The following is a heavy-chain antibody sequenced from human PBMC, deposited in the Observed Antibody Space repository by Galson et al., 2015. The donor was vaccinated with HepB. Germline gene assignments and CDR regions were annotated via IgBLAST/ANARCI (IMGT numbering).Heavy chain of an antibody. CDR3: ARHPSGSYRVLFDN. V-gene: IGHV1-3*01. D-gene: IGHD1-26*01. CDR1: GYTFTSYA. CDR2: INAGNGNT. Sequence: SVKVSCKASGYTFTSYAMHWVRQAPGQRLKWMGWINAGNGNTKYSQKFQGRVTITMDTSASTAYMELSSLRSEDTAVYYCARHPSGSYRVLFDNWGQGTLVTVSS. J-gene: IGHJ4*02.